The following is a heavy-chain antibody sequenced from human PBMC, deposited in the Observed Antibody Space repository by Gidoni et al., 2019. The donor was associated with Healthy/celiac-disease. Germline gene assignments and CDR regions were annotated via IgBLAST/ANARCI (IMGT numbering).Heavy chain of an antibody. CDR3: ARDREVTATPYGYFDL. CDR2: IYYSGST. J-gene: IGHJ2*01. D-gene: IGHD2-21*02. CDR1: GGSISSGGYY. Sequence: QVQLQESGPGLVKPSQTLSLTCTVSGGSISSGGYYWSWIRQHPGKGLEWIGYIYYSGSTYYNPSLKSRVTISVDPSKNQFSLKLSSVTAADTAVYYCARDREVTATPYGYFDLWGRGTLVTVSS. V-gene: IGHV4-31*03.